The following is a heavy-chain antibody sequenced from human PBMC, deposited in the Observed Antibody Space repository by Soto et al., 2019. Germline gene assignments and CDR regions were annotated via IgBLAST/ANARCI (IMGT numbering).Heavy chain of an antibody. V-gene: IGHV3-74*01. J-gene: IGHJ6*03. D-gene: IGHD6-19*01. CDR3: ARAALSPEWLVDYYYYMDV. CDR2: INSDGSST. Sequence: EVQLVESGGGLFQPGGSLRLSCAASGFTFSSYWMHWVRQAPGKGLVWVSRINSDGSSTSYADSVKGRFTISRDNAKNTLYLQMNSLRAEDTAVYYCARAALSPEWLVDYYYYMDVWGKGTTVTVSS. CDR1: GFTFSSYW.